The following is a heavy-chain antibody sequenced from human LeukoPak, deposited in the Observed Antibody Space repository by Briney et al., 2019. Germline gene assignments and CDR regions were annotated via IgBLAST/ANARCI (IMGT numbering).Heavy chain of an antibody. D-gene: IGHD5-12*01. CDR1: GFTFRNIW. Sequence: GGSLRLSCAASGFTFRNIWMSWVRQTPGKGLEWVANIRQDGSETYYVDSVKGRFTISRDNAQNSLFLQMNSLRADDTAMYYCARATGTWPTFDLWGQGTLVTVSS. CDR2: IRQDGSET. V-gene: IGHV3-7*01. J-gene: IGHJ4*02. CDR3: ARATGTWPTFDL.